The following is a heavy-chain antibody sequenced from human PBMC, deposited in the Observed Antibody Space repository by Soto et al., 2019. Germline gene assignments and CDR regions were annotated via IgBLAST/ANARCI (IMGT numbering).Heavy chain of an antibody. D-gene: IGHD3-9*01. Sequence: ASVKVSCKASGYTFTSYGISWVRQAPGQGLEWMGWISAYNGNTNYAQKLQGRVTMTTDTSTSTAYMELRSLRSDDTAVYYCARGGYYDILTGYYKEGYYFGYWGQGTLVTVSS. J-gene: IGHJ4*02. CDR2: ISAYNGNT. CDR1: GYTFTSYG. V-gene: IGHV1-18*04. CDR3: ARGGYYDILTGYYKEGYYFGY.